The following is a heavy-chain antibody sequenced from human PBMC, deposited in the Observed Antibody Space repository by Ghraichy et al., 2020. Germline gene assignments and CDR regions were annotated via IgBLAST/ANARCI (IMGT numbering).Heavy chain of an antibody. J-gene: IGHJ6*02. CDR3: ARVVEQQLVPRRENYYGMDV. Sequence: GGSLRLSCAASGFTFSSYGMHWVRQAPGKGLEWVAVIWYDGSNKYYADSVKGRFTISRDNSKNTLYLQMNSLRAKDTAVYYCARVVEQQLVPRRENYYGMDVWGQGTTVTVSS. D-gene: IGHD6-13*01. CDR2: IWYDGSNK. CDR1: GFTFSSYG. V-gene: IGHV3-33*01.